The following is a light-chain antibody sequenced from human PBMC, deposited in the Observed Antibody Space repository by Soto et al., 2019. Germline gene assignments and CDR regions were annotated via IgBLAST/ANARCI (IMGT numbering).Light chain of an antibody. V-gene: IGKV3-20*01. Sequence: EIVLTQSPDTLSLSPGERATLSCMASQSVTSSYLAWYQQRPGQAPRLLIYDASSRAPGIPDRFSGSGSETDFTLTISRLEPEDFAVYYCQQYGSSPRLTFGGGTKVEI. J-gene: IGKJ4*01. CDR2: DAS. CDR1: QSVTSSY. CDR3: QQYGSSPRLT.